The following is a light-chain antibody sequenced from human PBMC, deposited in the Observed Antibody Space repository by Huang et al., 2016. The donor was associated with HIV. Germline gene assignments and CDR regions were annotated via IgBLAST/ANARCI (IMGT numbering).Light chain of an antibody. Sequence: DIQMTQSPSSLSASVGDRVTITCRASQSISSYLNWYQQKPGKAPKLLIYASSSLQSGVPSRFSGSGSATDFTLTISSLQPEYFATYYCQQSYSTPLTFGGGTKVEIK. J-gene: IGKJ4*01. CDR2: ASS. V-gene: IGKV1-39*01. CDR3: QQSYSTPLT. CDR1: QSISSY.